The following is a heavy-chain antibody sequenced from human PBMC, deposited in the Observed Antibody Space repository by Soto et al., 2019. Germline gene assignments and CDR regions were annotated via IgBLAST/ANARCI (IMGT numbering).Heavy chain of an antibody. CDR1: GFAFSSYA. CDR3: ARDFGYDDV. Sequence: GGSLRLSCVVSGFAFSSYAMHWVRQAPGQGLEWVSTISYDTTEEYYADSVKGRFTISRDNAKNSLSLQMNSLGDEDTAVYYCARDFGYDDVWGQGTKVTVSS. D-gene: IGHD3-22*01. CDR2: ISYDTTEE. J-gene: IGHJ6*02. V-gene: IGHV3-30-3*01.